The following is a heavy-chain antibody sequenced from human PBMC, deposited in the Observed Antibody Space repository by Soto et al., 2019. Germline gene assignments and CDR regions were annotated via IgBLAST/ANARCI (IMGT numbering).Heavy chain of an antibody. CDR3: ARVGGDDFGDSGGFDY. CDR2: IYYSGRT. Sequence: PTEALSRTGTISAASIGAHFSTWVRHLPGNVLECIEYIYYSGRTNYNPSLKSRVSISVDTSKNHSSLQLRSVTAADTAVYYCARVGGDDFGDSGGFDYWGQGTLVTVS. D-gene: IGHD4-17*01. V-gene: IGHV4-59*11. CDR1: AASIGAHF. J-gene: IGHJ4*02.